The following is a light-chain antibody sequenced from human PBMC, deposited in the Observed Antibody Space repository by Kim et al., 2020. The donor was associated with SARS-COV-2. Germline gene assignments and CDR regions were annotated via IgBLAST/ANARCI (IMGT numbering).Light chain of an antibody. V-gene: IGLV4-69*01. CDR1: RRDHSYA. CDR2: VNDDGSD. CDR3: QTWGPGINWV. Sequence: VKLRCTRERRDHSYASAGHQKQQDKGPRKLVTVNDDGSDTKGDGIPDRFSGSSSEGERYLTLPSLQSEDGADYYCQTWGPGINWVFGGGTQLAVL. J-gene: IGLJ3*02.